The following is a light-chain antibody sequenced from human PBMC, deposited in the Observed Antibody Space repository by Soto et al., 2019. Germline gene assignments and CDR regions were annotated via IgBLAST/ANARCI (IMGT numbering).Light chain of an antibody. V-gene: IGLV1-40*01. CDR1: YSNIGAGYD. CDR3: SSFTSNRIYV. J-gene: IGLJ1*01. CDR2: RNT. Sequence: QSVLTQPPSVSGAPGQGVTISCAGTYSNIGAGYDVHWYQQIPGTAPKLLIHRNTLRSSGVPDRFSGSKSGTSASLAITGLQAEDEADYYCSSFTSNRIYVFGPGTKLTVL.